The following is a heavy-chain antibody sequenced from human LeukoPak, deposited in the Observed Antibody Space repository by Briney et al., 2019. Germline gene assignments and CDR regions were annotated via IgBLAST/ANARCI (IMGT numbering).Heavy chain of an antibody. D-gene: IGHD2-21*02. Sequence: GGSLRLSCAASGFTFSSYSMNWVRQAPGKGLEWVSYISSSSSTIYYADSVKGRFTISRDNAKNSLYLQMNSLRAEDTAVYYCARKEDCGGDCYPFYYYYYGMDVWGQGTTVTVSS. CDR3: ARKEDCGGDCYPFYYYYYGMDV. CDR2: ISSSSSTI. CDR1: GFTFSSYS. J-gene: IGHJ6*02. V-gene: IGHV3-48*04.